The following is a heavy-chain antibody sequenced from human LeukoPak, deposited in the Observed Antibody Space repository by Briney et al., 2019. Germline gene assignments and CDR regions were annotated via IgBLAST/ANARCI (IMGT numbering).Heavy chain of an antibody. CDR3: ARRFSSGYEGWFDP. CDR2: INPNSGGT. J-gene: IGHJ5*02. D-gene: IGHD5-12*01. Sequence: GASVKVSCKASGYTFTGYYMHWVRQAPGQGPEWMGWINPNSGGTNYAQKFQGRVTMTRDTSISTAYMELSRLRSDDTAVYYCARRFSSGYEGWFDPWGQGTLVTVSS. CDR1: GYTFTGYY. V-gene: IGHV1-2*02.